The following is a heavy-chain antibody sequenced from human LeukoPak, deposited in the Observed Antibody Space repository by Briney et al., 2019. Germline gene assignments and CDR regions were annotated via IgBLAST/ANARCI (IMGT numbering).Heavy chain of an antibody. D-gene: IGHD2-2*01. Sequence: SETLSLTCSVSGYSISSGYYWVWIRQPPGKGLEWIGSIYRSGSTNYNPSLKSRVTISVDTSKNQFSLKVSSVTAADTAVYYCARGDCSSTICYSPMDVWGKGTTVTVSS. CDR3: ARGDCSSTICYSPMDV. CDR1: GYSISSGYY. CDR2: IYRSGST. J-gene: IGHJ6*03. V-gene: IGHV4-38-2*02.